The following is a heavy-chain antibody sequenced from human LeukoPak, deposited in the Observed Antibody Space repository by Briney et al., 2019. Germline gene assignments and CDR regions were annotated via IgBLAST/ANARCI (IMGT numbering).Heavy chain of an antibody. J-gene: IGHJ4*02. V-gene: IGHV3-21*01. CDR3: AVNSGWYGD. CDR1: GFTFSSYS. CDR2: ISSSSSYI. D-gene: IGHD6-19*01. Sequence: PGGSLRLSCAASGFTFSSYSMNWVRQAPGKGLEWVSSISSSSSYIYYADPVKGRFTISRDNAKNSLYLQMNSLRAEDTAVYYCAVNSGWYGDWGQGTLVTVSS.